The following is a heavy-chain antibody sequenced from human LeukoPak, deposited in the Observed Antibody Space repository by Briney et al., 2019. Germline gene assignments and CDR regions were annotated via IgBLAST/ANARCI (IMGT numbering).Heavy chain of an antibody. D-gene: IGHD3-10*01. CDR3: ARDLGDWYSSGFDD. CDR1: GFTFRNYE. V-gene: IGHV3-48*03. J-gene: IGHJ4*02. Sequence: GGSLRLSCAGSGFTFRNYEMSWVRQAPGKGLEWVSHISRDGSTAYYRDSVKGRFTISRDNVKNSLYLHMNSLRVEDTGVYYCARDLGDWYSSGFDDWGQGSLVIVSS. CDR2: ISRDGSTA.